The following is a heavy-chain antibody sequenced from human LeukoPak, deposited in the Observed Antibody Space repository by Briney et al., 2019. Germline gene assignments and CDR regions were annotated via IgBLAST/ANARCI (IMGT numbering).Heavy chain of an antibody. Sequence: GGSLRLSCAASGFTFSSYAMSWVRQAAGKGLGWVSAISGSGGSTYYADSVKGRFTISRDNSKNTLYLQMNSLRAEDTAVYYCAKVAVTDGYNYYFDYWGQGTLVTVSS. CDR2: ISGSGGST. CDR3: AKVAVTDGYNYYFDY. CDR1: GFTFSSYA. V-gene: IGHV3-23*01. D-gene: IGHD5-24*01. J-gene: IGHJ4*02.